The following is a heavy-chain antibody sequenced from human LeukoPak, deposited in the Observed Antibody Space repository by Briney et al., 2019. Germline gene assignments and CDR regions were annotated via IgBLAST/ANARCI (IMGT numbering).Heavy chain of an antibody. CDR2: INTDGSIT. D-gene: IGHD1-1*01. CDR1: GFTFSGYW. J-gene: IGHJ4*02. Sequence: GGSLRLSCAASGFTFSGYWMHWVRQVPGKGRVWVSRINTDGSITNYADSVKGRFTISRDNAKNTLYLQMNTLGADDTALYYCGRDLGGLNWNSLDYWGQGTLVTVSS. V-gene: IGHV3-74*01. CDR3: GRDLGGLNWNSLDY.